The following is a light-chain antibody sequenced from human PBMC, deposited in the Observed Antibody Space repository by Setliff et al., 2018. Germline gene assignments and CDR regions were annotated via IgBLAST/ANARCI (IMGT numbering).Light chain of an antibody. V-gene: IGLV3-1*01. Sequence: PPSVSVSPGQTASITCSGDKLGDKYACWYQQKPGQSPVLVIYQDSKRPSGIPERFSGSNSGNTATLTISGTQAMDEADYYCQAWDSSTFYVFGTGTKVTVL. CDR1: KLGDKY. CDR2: QDS. J-gene: IGLJ1*01. CDR3: QAWDSSTFYV.